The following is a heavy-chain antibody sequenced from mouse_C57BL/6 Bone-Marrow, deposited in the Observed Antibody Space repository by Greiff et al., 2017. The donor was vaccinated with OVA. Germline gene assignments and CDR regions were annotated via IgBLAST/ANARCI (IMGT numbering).Heavy chain of an antibody. CDR3: ESLYYWYFDV. J-gene: IGHJ1*03. V-gene: IGHV1-52*01. CDR1: GYTFTSYW. Sequence: VQLQQPGAELVRPGSSVKLSCKASGYTFTSYWMHWVKQRPIQGLAWIGNIDPSDSKTHSNPKFKDKATLTVDKSSSTAYMQLSSLTSEDSAVYYCESLYYWYFDVGGTGTTVTVSS. D-gene: IGHD2-3*01. CDR2: IDPSDSKT.